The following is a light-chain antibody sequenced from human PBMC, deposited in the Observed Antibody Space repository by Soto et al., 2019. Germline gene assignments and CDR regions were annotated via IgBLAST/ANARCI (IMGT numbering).Light chain of an antibody. Sequence: DIQMTQSPSSLSASVGDRVTITCRASQGIGNYLAWYQQKPGKVPKVLIYDASTLQSVVPSRFSGSGSGTDFTLTISSLQPEDVAKYYCQRLNDVPRTFGQGTKVEV. CDR2: DAS. J-gene: IGKJ1*01. CDR3: QRLNDVPRT. CDR1: QGIGNY. V-gene: IGKV1-27*01.